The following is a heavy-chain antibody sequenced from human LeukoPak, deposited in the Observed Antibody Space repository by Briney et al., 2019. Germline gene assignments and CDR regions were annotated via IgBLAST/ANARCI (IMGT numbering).Heavy chain of an antibody. V-gene: IGHV3-30*02. J-gene: IGHJ6*03. CDR2: IRYDGSNK. Sequence: PGGSLRLSCAASGFTFSSYGMHWVRQAPGKGLEWVAFIRYDGSNKYYADSVKGRFTISRDNSKNTLYLQMNSLRAEDTAVYYCAKVGYSSSWYGSYYYYYYMDVWGKGTTVTVSS. CDR1: GFTFSSYG. D-gene: IGHD6-13*01. CDR3: AKVGYSSSWYGSYYYYYYMDV.